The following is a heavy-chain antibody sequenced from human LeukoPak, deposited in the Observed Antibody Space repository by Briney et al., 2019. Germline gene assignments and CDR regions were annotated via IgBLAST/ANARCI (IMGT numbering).Heavy chain of an antibody. Sequence: SETLSLTCTVSGVSISSYFWSWIRQPPGKGLGGGGYIYYSGSTNYNPSLTSRVTISVDTSKTQFSLKLSSITAADTAVYYCARHGRGDYGDSMAHWFDPWGQGTLVTVSS. J-gene: IGHJ5*02. CDR2: IYYSGST. CDR1: GVSISSYF. D-gene: IGHD4-17*01. CDR3: ARHGRGDYGDSMAHWFDP. V-gene: IGHV4-59*08.